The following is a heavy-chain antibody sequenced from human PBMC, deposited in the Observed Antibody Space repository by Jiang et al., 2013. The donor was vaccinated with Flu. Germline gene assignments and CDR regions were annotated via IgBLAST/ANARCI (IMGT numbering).Heavy chain of an antibody. J-gene: IGHJ4*02. CDR1: GFALSGHA. CDR3: AKANDLDS. CDR2: LLYDGTNK. V-gene: IGHV3-30-3*01. Sequence: GVVQPGRSLRLSCAASGFALSGHAMHWVRQAPGKGLEWVAVLLYDGTNKYADSVMGRFTISRDNSKNTLFLQMNNLRSEDTAFYFCAKANDLDSWGQGTLVTVSS.